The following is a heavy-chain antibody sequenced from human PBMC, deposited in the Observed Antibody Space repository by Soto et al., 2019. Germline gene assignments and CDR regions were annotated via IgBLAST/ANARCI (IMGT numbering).Heavy chain of an antibody. D-gene: IGHD2-2*01. V-gene: IGHV1-69*02. CDR3: ARGVVPAAPFDY. J-gene: IGHJ4*02. CDR1: GGTFSSYT. CDR2: IIPILGIA. Sequence: QVQLVQSGAEVKKPGSSVKVSCKASGGTFSSYTISWGRQAPGQGLEWMGRIIPILGIANYAQKFQGRVTITADKSTSTAYMELSSLRSEDTAVYYCARGVVPAAPFDYWGQGTLVTVSS.